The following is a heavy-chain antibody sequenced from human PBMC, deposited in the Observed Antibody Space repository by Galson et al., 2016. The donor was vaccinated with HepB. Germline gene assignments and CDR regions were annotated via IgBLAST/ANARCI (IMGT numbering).Heavy chain of an antibody. J-gene: IGHJ3*01. V-gene: IGHV5-51*01. CDR3: ARLMYSSSWKSSFDF. Sequence: QSGAEVKKPWESLKISCKGSGYIFTGYWIGWVRHMPGKGLEWMGIIYPGDSDTRYSPSFQGQVTISVDKSITTAYLQWSSLKASDTANYYCARLMYSSSWKSSFDFWGQGTMVTVSS. CDR2: IYPGDSDT. CDR1: GYIFTGYW. D-gene: IGHD6-13*01.